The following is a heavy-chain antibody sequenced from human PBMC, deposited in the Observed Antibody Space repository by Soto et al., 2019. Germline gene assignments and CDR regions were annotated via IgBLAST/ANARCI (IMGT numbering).Heavy chain of an antibody. CDR1: GGSLSTGGYY. CDR2: IYYSGST. J-gene: IGHJ4*02. V-gene: IGHV4-31*03. CDR3: AGRGYNYIDY. Sequence: SETLSLTCTVSGGSLSTGGYYWSWIRQHPGKGLEWIGYIYYSGSTYYNPSLKSRVTISVDTSENQFSLKLNSVTAADTAVYYCAGRGYNYIDYWGQGTLVTVSS. D-gene: IGHD5-18*01.